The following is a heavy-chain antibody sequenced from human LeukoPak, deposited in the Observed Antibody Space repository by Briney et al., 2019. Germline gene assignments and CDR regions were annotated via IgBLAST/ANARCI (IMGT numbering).Heavy chain of an antibody. Sequence: WGSLRLSCAASGFTFSSYSMNWVRQAPGKGLEWVSSISSSSSYIYYADSVKGRFTISRDNAKNSLYLQMNSLRAEDTAVYYCARDAPHDSSGYYGPYYFDYWGQGTLVTVSS. CDR3: ARDAPHDSSGYYGPYYFDY. J-gene: IGHJ4*02. D-gene: IGHD3-22*01. V-gene: IGHV3-21*01. CDR1: GFTFSSYS. CDR2: ISSSSSYI.